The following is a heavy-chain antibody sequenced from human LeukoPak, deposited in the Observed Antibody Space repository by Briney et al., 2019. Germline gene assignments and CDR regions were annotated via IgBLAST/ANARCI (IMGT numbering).Heavy chain of an antibody. Sequence: SETLSLTCTVSGGSISSYYWSWIRQPPGKRLEWIGEINHSGSTNYNPSLKSRVTISVDTSKNQFSLKLSSVTAADTAVYYCARGGIAAADNYFDYWGQGTLVTVSS. CDR2: INHSGST. CDR3: ARGGIAAADNYFDY. CDR1: GGSISSYY. V-gene: IGHV4-34*01. J-gene: IGHJ4*02. D-gene: IGHD6-13*01.